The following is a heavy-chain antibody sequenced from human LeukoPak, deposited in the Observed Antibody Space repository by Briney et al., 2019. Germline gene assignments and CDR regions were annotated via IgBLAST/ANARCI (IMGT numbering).Heavy chain of an antibody. J-gene: IGHJ4*02. V-gene: IGHV1-69*01. Sequence: GSSVKVSCKASGGTLSSYAISWVRQALGQGLEWMGGIIPIFGTANYAQKFQGRVTITADESTSTAYMELSSLRSEDTAVYYCARALFPYCSSTSCHSGYFDYWGQGTLVTVSS. CDR1: GGTLSSYA. CDR2: IIPIFGTA. CDR3: ARALFPYCSSTSCHSGYFDY. D-gene: IGHD2-2*01.